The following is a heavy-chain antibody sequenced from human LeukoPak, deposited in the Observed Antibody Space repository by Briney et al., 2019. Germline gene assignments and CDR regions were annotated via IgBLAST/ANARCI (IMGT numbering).Heavy chain of an antibody. D-gene: IGHD6-13*01. J-gene: IGHJ4*02. CDR3: ARDLRSPALAAVPGSYFDY. CDR1: GYTFTGYY. CDR2: INPNSGGT. Sequence: ASVKVSCKASGYTFTGYYMHWVRQAPGQGLEWMGWINPNSGGTSYAQKFQGRVTMTRDTSTSTVYMELSSLRSEDTAVYYCARDLRSPALAAVPGSYFDYWGQGTLVTVSS. V-gene: IGHV1-2*02.